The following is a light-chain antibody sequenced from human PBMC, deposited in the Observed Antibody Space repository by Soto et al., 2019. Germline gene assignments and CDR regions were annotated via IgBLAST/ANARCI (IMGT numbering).Light chain of an antibody. CDR3: SSYAGSNNFV. J-gene: IGLJ1*01. CDR2: EVS. Sequence: QSVLTRPPSASGAAGQAVTISCTGTSSDVGGYNYVSWYQQHLGKAPKLMIYEVSKRPSGVPDRFSGSKSGNTASLPVSGLQAEEEADYYCSSYAGSNNFVFGTGTKFTVL. V-gene: IGLV2-8*01. CDR1: SSDVGGYNY.